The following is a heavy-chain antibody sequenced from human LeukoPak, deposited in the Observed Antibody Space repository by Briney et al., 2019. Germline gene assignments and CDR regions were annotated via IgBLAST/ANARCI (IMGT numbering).Heavy chain of an antibody. D-gene: IGHD3-3*01. CDR2: IYTSGST. Sequence: PSETLSLTCTVSGGSISSYYWSWIRQPPGKGLEGIGYIYTSGSTNYNPSLKSQVPISVDTSKHQFSLKLSSVTAADTAVYYCARQILYYDFWSGRRDYYYYYMDVWGKGTTVTVSS. CDR1: GGSISSYY. CDR3: ARQILYYDFWSGRRDYYYYYMDV. J-gene: IGHJ6*03. V-gene: IGHV4-4*09.